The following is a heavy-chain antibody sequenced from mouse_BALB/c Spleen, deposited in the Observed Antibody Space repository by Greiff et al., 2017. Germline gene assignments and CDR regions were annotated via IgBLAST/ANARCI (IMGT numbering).Heavy chain of an antibody. CDR3: ARELYYYAMDY. CDR2: IYPGGGYT. CDR1: GYTFTNYW. V-gene: IGHV1-63*02. J-gene: IGHJ4*01. Sequence: QVHVKQSGAELVRPGTSVKISCKASGYTFTNYWLGWVKQRPGHGLEWIGDIYPGGGYTNYNEKFKGKATLTADTSSSTAYMQLSSLTSEDSAVYFCARELYYYAMDYWGQGTSVTVSS.